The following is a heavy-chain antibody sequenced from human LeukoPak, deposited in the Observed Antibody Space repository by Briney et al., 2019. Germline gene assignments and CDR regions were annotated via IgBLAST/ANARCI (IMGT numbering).Heavy chain of an antibody. Sequence: GGSLRLSCAASGFTFSSYWMSWVRQAPGKGLEWVANIKQDGSEKYYVDSVKGRFTISRDNAKNSLYLQMNSLRAEDTAVYYCARAVGLYYDFWSGYSANDAFDIWGQGTMVTVSS. V-gene: IGHV3-7*04. J-gene: IGHJ3*02. D-gene: IGHD3-3*01. CDR3: ARAVGLYYDFWSGYSANDAFDI. CDR1: GFTFSSYW. CDR2: IKQDGSEK.